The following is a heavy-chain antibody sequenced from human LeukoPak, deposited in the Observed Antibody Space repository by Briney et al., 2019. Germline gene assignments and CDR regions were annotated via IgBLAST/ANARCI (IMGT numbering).Heavy chain of an antibody. Sequence: PGGSLRLSCAASGFTFSSYAMHWVRQAPGKGLEYVSAISSNGGSTYYANSVKGRFTISRDNSKNTLYLQVGSLRAEDMAVYYCAREYCGGDCYYAFDIWGQGTMVTVSS. CDR2: ISSNGGST. D-gene: IGHD2-21*02. CDR1: GFTFSSYA. J-gene: IGHJ3*02. V-gene: IGHV3-64*01. CDR3: AREYCGGDCYYAFDI.